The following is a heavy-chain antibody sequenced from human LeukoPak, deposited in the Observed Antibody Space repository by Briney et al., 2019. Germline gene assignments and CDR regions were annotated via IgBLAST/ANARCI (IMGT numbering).Heavy chain of an antibody. CDR1: GFTFSMYW. Sequence: GGSLRLSCAASGFTFSMYWMSWVRQAPGKGPEWVANIKVDGSEIYYVDSVKGRFTISRDNAKNSLYLQMNSLRAENTAVYYCTRDRQGPRLYEMDIWGQGTTVTVSS. D-gene: IGHD2-8*01. CDR3: TRDRQGPRLYEMDI. V-gene: IGHV3-7*01. J-gene: IGHJ6*02. CDR2: IKVDGSEI.